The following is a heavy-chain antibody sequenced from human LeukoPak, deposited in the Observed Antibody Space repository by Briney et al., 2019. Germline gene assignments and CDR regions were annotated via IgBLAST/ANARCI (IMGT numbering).Heavy chain of an antibody. D-gene: IGHD1-26*01. J-gene: IGHJ5*02. Sequence: SETLSLTCTVSGASISNYYWSWIRQPPGKGLEWIGYIYYTGGTNYNPSLKSRLTISVDTSKNQFSLRLSSVTSADTAVYYCARRRGGSYYGAWFDPWGQGTLVTVSS. CDR2: IYYTGGT. CDR3: ARRRGGSYYGAWFDP. V-gene: IGHV4-59*08. CDR1: GASISNYY.